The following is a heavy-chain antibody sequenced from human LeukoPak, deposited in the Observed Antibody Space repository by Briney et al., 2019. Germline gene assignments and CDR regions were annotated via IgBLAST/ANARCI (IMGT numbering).Heavy chain of an antibody. J-gene: IGHJ4*02. Sequence: ASVKVSCKASGYTFASYWIQWVRQAPGQGLEWMGLINPSDGSIAYAHRFQGRVAMTRDTSTSIVYMDLSSLRSEDTAVYYCAKAPRNSSTMLDYWGQGTLLTVSS. V-gene: IGHV1-46*01. CDR2: INPSDGSI. CDR1: GYTFASYW. D-gene: IGHD6-13*01. CDR3: AKAPRNSSTMLDY.